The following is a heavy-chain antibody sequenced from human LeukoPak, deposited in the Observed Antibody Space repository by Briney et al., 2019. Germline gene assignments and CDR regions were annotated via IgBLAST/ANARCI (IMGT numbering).Heavy chain of an antibody. CDR3: SPPRGDSSGYYYVY. D-gene: IGHD3-22*01. CDR2: ISGSGGST. CDR1: GLTFSSYV. V-gene: IGHV3-23*01. J-gene: IGHJ4*02. Sequence: GGSLRLSCTASGLTFSSYVMSWVRQAPGKGLEWVSTISGSGGSTFYADSVRGRFTISRANSRSTLYLQINSLRAEDTATYYCSPPRGDSSGYYYVYWGQGTLVTVSS.